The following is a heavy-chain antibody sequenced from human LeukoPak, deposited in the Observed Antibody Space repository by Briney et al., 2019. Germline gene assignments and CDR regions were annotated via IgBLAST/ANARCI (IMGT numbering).Heavy chain of an antibody. Sequence: GGSLRLSCGASAFTFGDYYMSWIRQAPGKGLEWVSHISGSSIDGKYADSVKGRFTVSRDNAKNLLYPQMNSLRAEDTAVYYCARRWSDAFDMWGQGTMVTVSS. V-gene: IGHV3-11*06. CDR1: AFTFGDYY. CDR3: ARRWSDAFDM. CDR2: ISGSSIDG. D-gene: IGHD2-15*01. J-gene: IGHJ3*02.